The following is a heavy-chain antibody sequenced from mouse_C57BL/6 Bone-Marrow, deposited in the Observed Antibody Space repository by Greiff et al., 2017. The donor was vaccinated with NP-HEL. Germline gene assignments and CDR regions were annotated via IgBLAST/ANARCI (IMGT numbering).Heavy chain of an antibody. D-gene: IGHD2-4*01. Sequence: QVQLKQPGAELVKPGASVKLSCKASGYTFTSYWMQWVKQRPGQGLEWIGEIDPSDSYTNYNQKFKGKATLTVDTSSSTAYMQLSSMTSEDSAVYYCARRGDDSRGDMDDWGKGTTVTVSS. CDR1: GYTFTSYW. V-gene: IGHV1-50*01. CDR2: IDPSDSYT. J-gene: IGHJ4*01. CDR3: ARRGDDSRGDMDD.